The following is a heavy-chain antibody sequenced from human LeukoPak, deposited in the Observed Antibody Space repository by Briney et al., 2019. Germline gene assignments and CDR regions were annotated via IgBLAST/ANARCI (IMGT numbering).Heavy chain of an antibody. CDR3: AKGHRLCDLCNCNSQIQY. D-gene: IGHD2/OR15-2a*01. V-gene: IGHV3-23*01. J-gene: IGHJ4*01. Sequence: PGGSLRLSCVTSGFTFSDYPMTWVRQGPGKGLEWISTISGDSAEIVYADSVKGRFTISRVNSKSTLVLQMSSLRGEDTAAYYCAKGHRLCDLCNCNSQIQYWGHGTLVSVTS. CDR2: ISGDSAEI. CDR1: GFTFSDYP.